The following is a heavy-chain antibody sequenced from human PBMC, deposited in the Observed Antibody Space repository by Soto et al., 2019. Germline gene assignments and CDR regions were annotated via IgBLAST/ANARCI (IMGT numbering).Heavy chain of an antibody. CDR2: IYHSGST. V-gene: IGHV4-30-2*01. CDR1: GGSISSGGYS. J-gene: IGHJ5*02. D-gene: IGHD3-22*01. CDR3: ARGPDYYDRSGSSWFDP. Sequence: QLQLQESGSGLVKPSQTLSLTCAVSGGSISSGGYSWSWIRQPPGKGLEWIGYIYHSGSTYYNPSLQSRVTISVDRYKNLFSLKLSSVTAADTAVYYCARGPDYYDRSGSSWFDPWGQGTLVTVSS.